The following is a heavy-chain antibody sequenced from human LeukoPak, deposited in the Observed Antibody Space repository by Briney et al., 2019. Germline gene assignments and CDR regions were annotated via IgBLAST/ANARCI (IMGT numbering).Heavy chain of an antibody. CDR1: GFTFSSYD. V-gene: IGHV3-13*01. D-gene: IGHD3-16*01. Sequence: GGSLRLSCAASGFTFSSYDMHWVRQATGKGLERVSAIGTAGDTYYPGSVKGRFTISRENAKNSLYLQMNSLRAGDTAVYYCARGPQGGPYFDYWGQGTLVTVSS. J-gene: IGHJ4*02. CDR2: IGTAGDT. CDR3: ARGPQGGPYFDY.